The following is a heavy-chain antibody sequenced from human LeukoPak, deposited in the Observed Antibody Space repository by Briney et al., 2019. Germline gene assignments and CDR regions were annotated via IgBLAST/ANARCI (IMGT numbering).Heavy chain of an antibody. D-gene: IGHD4-23*01. CDR3: AREATVVTTDAFDI. Sequence: ASVKVSCKASGYTFTSDDINWVRQATGQGLEWMGWMNPNSGNTGYAQKFQGRVTMTRNTSISTAYMELSSLRSEDTAVYYCAREATVVTTDAFDIWGQGTMVTVSS. J-gene: IGHJ3*02. CDR1: GYTFTSDD. CDR2: MNPNSGNT. V-gene: IGHV1-8*01.